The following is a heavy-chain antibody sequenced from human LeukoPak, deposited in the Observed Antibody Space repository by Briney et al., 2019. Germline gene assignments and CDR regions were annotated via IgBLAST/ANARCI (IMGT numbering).Heavy chain of an antibody. CDR2: ISGSGGST. Sequence: GGSLRLSCAASGFTFSSYAMHWVRQAPGKGLEWVSAISGSGGSTYYADSVKGRFTISRDNSKNTLYLQMNSLRAEDTAVYYCAKDSTGYSSGWYPYWGQGTLVTVSS. J-gene: IGHJ4*02. CDR1: GFTFSSYA. D-gene: IGHD6-19*01. CDR3: AKDSTGYSSGWYPY. V-gene: IGHV3-23*01.